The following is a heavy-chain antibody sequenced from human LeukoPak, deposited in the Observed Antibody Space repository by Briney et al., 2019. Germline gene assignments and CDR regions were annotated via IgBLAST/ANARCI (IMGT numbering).Heavy chain of an antibody. D-gene: IGHD6-13*01. CDR2: IYHSGST. CDR3: ARTTYSSSWYKHENWFDP. J-gene: IGHJ5*02. Sequence: SGTLSLTCAVSGGSISSSNWWSWVRQPPGKGLEWIGEIYHSGSTNYNPSLKSRVTISVDKSKNQFSLKLSSVTAADTAVYYCARTTYSSSWYKHENWFDPWGRGTLVTVSS. CDR1: GGSISSSNW. V-gene: IGHV4-4*02.